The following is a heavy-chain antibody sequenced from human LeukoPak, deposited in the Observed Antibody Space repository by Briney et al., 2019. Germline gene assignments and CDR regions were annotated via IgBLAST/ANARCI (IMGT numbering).Heavy chain of an antibody. CDR1: GYSISSGYY. D-gene: IGHD2-15*01. J-gene: IGHJ4*02. Sequence: SETLSLTCTVSGYSISSGYYWGWIRQPPGKGLEWIGSIYHSGSTYYNPSLKSRVTISVDTSKNQFSLKLSSVTAADTAVYYCAGRKKLGYCSGGSCYSDYWGQGTLVTVSS. V-gene: IGHV4-38-2*02. CDR3: AGRKKLGYCSGGSCYSDY. CDR2: IYHSGST.